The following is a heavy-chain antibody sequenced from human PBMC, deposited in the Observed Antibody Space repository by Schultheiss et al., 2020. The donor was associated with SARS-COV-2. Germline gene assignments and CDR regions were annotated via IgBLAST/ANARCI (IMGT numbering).Heavy chain of an antibody. CDR1: GYTFTGYY. CDR3: ARDPPRGGNSGGGSVYGMDV. D-gene: IGHD4-23*01. V-gene: IGHV1-2*02. J-gene: IGHJ6*02. CDR2: INPNSGGT. Sequence: ASVKVSCKASGYTFTGYYMHWVRQAPGQGLEWMGWINPNSGGTNYAQKFQGRVTITADKSTSTAYMELSSLRSEDTAVYYCARDPPRGGNSGGGSVYGMDVWGQGTTVTVSS.